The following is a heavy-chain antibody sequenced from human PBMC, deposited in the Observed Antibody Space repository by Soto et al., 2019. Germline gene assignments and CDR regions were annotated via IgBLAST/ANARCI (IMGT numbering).Heavy chain of an antibody. J-gene: IGHJ6*02. CDR1: GFTFSNYW. CDR3: ATDLYQLPTMKYYYYGMDV. CDR2: IKEDGSEK. Sequence: GGSLRLSCAASGFTFSNYWMSWVRQAPGKRLEWVANIKEDGSEKYYVDSVKGRFTIPRDNAKNSLFLQMNSLRAEDTAVYYCATDLYQLPTMKYYYYGMDVWGQGTTVTVSS. D-gene: IGHD2-2*01. V-gene: IGHV3-7*03.